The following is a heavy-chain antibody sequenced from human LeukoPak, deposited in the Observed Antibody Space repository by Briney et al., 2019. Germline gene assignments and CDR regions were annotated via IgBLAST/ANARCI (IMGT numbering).Heavy chain of an antibody. J-gene: IGHJ4*02. V-gene: IGHV4-34*01. CDR2: INHSGST. CDR1: GGSFSGYY. D-gene: IGHD4-17*01. CDR3: ARGDYGRGFDY. Sequence: SETLSLTCAVYGGSFSGYYWSWIRQPPGKGLEWIGEINHSGSTNYNPSLKSRVTISVDTSKNQFSLKLSSVTAADTAVYYRARGDYGRGFDYWGQGTLVTVSS.